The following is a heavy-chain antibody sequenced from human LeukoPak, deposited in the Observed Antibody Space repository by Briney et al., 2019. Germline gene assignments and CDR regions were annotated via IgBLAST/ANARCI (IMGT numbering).Heavy chain of an antibody. CDR2: IRYDGSNK. V-gene: IGHV3-30*02. CDR3: AKDHYGSESYCGY. Sequence: GGSLRLSCAASGFTFSSYGMHWVRQAPGKGLEWVAFIRYDGSNKYYADSVKGRFTISRDNSKNTLYLQMNSLRAEDTAVYYCAKDHYGSESYCGYWGQGTLVTVSS. J-gene: IGHJ4*02. CDR1: GFTFSSYG. D-gene: IGHD3-10*01.